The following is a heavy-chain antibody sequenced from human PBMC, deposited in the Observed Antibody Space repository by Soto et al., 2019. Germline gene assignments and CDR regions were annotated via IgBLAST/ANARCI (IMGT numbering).Heavy chain of an antibody. CDR1: GYTFTSYD. D-gene: IGHD3-9*01. Sequence: ASVKVSCKASGYTFTSYDINWVRQATGQGLEWMGWMNPNSGNTGYAQKFQGRVTMTRNTSISTAYMELSSLRSEDTAVYYCARVPPRRLRYFDWPTKFDYWGQGTLVTVSS. CDR3: ARVPPRRLRYFDWPTKFDY. V-gene: IGHV1-8*01. J-gene: IGHJ4*02. CDR2: MNPNSGNT.